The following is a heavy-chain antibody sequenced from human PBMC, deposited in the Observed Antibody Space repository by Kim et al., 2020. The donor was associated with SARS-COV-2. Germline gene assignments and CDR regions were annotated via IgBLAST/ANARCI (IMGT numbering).Heavy chain of an antibody. CDR3: TRCYSYYYGMDV. CDR2: ISWNSGSI. Sequence: GGSLRLSCAASGFTFDDYAMHWVRQAPGKGLEWVSSISWNSGSIGYADSVKGRFTISRDNAKNSLYLQMNSLRAEDTAFYYCTRCYSYYYGMDVWGQGTTVPVSS. V-gene: IGHV3-9*01. D-gene: IGHD2-2*02. J-gene: IGHJ6*02. CDR1: GFTFDDYA.